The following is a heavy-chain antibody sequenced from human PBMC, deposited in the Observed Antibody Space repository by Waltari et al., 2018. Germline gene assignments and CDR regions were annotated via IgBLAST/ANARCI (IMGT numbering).Heavy chain of an antibody. J-gene: IGHJ4*02. CDR2: ISGSGSNT. CDR1: GFTFSQSG. V-gene: IGHV3-23*01. D-gene: IGHD2-21*02. Sequence: EVQLLESGGGLVQPGGSLRLSCAASGFTFSQSGMTWVRQAPGKGLEWVSTISGSGSNTFYADSVKGRFVISRDNSKNTLNLQMDSLRAEDTATYYCARGAAYCSGTCFDQWGQGTLVTVSS. CDR3: ARGAAYCSGTCFDQ.